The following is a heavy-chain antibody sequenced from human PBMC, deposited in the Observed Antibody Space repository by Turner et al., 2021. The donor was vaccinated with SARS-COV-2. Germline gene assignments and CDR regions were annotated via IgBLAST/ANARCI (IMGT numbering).Heavy chain of an antibody. CDR1: GGAFSGYY. D-gene: IGHD6-13*01. CDR3: ARGHIVGSSWYYFEN. J-gene: IGHJ4*02. V-gene: IGHV4-34*01. CDR2: INYSGNS. Sequence: QVQLQQWGAGVLKTSETLSLTCAVNGGAFSGYYWSWIRQPPGKGLGWIGQINYSGNSNYNPSLKGRVTISEDTTKKQVSLNLRSVTAADTAVYYCARGHIVGSSWYYFENWGRGTLVAVSS.